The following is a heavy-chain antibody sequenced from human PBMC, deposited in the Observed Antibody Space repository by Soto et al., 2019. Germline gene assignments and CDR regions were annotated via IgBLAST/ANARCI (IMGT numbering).Heavy chain of an antibody. Sequence: GSLRLSCAASGFTFSSYAMRWVRQAPGKGLEWVSAISGSGGSTYYADSVKGRFTISRDNSKNTLNLQMNSLRAEDTAVYYCAKQRGVTMVRGKAYYYYMDVWGKGTTVTVSS. CDR3: AKQRGVTMVRGKAYYYYMDV. J-gene: IGHJ6*03. CDR2: ISGSGGST. V-gene: IGHV3-23*01. D-gene: IGHD3-10*01. CDR1: GFTFSSYA.